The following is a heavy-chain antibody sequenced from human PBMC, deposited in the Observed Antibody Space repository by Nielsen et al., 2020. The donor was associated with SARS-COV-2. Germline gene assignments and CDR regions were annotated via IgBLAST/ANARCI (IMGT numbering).Heavy chain of an antibody. CDR1: GGTFSGYA. D-gene: IGHD3-22*01. J-gene: IGHJ4*02. CDR3: ATNYYDGSAYYYDPLCFDY. CDR2: VIPVLGTA. V-gene: IGHV1-69*04. Sequence: SVKVSCKASGGTFSGYAVNWVRQAPGQGLEWMGRVIPVLGTANYAQKFQDRVTISADKSTSAAYMDLSSLRSEDTALYYCATNYYDGSAYYYDPLCFDYWGQGTLVTVSS.